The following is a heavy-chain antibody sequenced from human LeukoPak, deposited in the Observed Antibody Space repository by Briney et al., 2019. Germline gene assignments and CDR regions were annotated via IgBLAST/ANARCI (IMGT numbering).Heavy chain of an antibody. CDR2: IIPILGIA. D-gene: IGHD3-3*01. Sequence: SVTLSFTASGGTFSIYAISWVRQAPGQGLEWMGRIIPILGIANYAQKFQGRVTITVDKSTSTAYMELSSLKSEDTGVYYCARGFTIFGGGFDYWGQGTLVTVSS. CDR3: ARGFTIFGGGFDY. V-gene: IGHV1-69*04. J-gene: IGHJ4*02. CDR1: GGTFSIYA.